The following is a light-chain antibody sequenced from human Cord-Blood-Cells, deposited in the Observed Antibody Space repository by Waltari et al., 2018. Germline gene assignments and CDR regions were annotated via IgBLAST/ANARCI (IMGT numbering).Light chain of an antibody. J-gene: IGKJ4*01. V-gene: IGKV4-1*01. CDR3: QQYYSTPLT. Sequence: DIVMTQSPDSLAVSLGERATINCKSRQSVLYSPNNKNYLAWYQQKPGQPPKLLIYWASTRESGVPDRFSGSGSGTDFTLTISSLQAEDEAVYYCQQYYSTPLTFGGGTKVEIK. CDR2: WAS. CDR1: QSVLYSPNNKNY.